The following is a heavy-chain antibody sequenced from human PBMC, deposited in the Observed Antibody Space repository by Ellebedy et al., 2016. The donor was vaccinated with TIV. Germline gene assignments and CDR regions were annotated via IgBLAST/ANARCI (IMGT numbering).Heavy chain of an antibody. CDR3: AKDNAGDLES. Sequence: GGSLRLSXAASGFNLDDYTFHWARQAPGKGLEWVSGFAWKSERLRYADSVKGRFTISKDSAKNILYLQMNSLRPDDTALYYCAKDNAGDLESWGQGTLVTVSS. CDR2: FAWKSERL. V-gene: IGHV3-9*01. CDR1: GFNLDDYT. J-gene: IGHJ5*01. D-gene: IGHD1-1*01.